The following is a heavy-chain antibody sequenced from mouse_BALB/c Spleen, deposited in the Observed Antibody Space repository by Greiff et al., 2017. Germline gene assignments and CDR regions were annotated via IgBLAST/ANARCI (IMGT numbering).Heavy chain of an antibody. CDR3: ARYDTTVVGAMDY. V-gene: IGHV1-7*01. CDR2: INPSTGYT. Sequence: VKLMESGAELAKPGASVKMSCKASGYTFTSYWMHWVKQRPGQGLEWIGYINPSTGYTEYNQKFKDKATLTADKSSSTAYMQLSSLTSEDSAVYYCARYDTTVVGAMDYWGQGTSVTVSS. D-gene: IGHD1-1*01. CDR1: GYTFTSYW. J-gene: IGHJ4*01.